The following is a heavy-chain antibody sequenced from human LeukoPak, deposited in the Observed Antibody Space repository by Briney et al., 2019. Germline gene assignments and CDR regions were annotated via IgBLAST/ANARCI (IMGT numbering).Heavy chain of an antibody. D-gene: IGHD4-11*01. CDR3: ARETTVDYGNYVIYYYGMDV. CDR2: IYTSGST. CDR1: GGSISSYY. V-gene: IGHV4-4*07. J-gene: IGHJ6*02. Sequence: SETLSLTCTVSGGSISSYYWSWIRQPAGKGLEWIGRIYTSGSTNYNPSLKSRVTMSVDTSKNQFSLKLSSVTAADTAVYYCARETTVDYGNYVIYYYGMDVWGQGTTVTVSS.